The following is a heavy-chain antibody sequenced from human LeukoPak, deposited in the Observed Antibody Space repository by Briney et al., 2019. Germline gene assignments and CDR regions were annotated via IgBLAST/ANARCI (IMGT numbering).Heavy chain of an antibody. Sequence: GASVTVSCKASGYTFTSYYMHWVRQAPGEGLEWMGLINPSGTGTTYAQKFQGRVTMTRDMSTSTVYMELSSLRSEDTAVYYCARAVTIFGVPIPAYWGQGTLVTVSS. CDR2: INPSGTGT. CDR3: ARAVTIFGVPIPAY. J-gene: IGHJ4*02. D-gene: IGHD3-3*01. V-gene: IGHV1-46*01. CDR1: GYTFTSYY.